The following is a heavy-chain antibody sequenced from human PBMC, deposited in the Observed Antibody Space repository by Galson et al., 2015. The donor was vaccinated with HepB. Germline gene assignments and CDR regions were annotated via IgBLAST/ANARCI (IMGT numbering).Heavy chain of an antibody. J-gene: IGHJ6*02. CDR1: GYTLTELS. CDR2: FDPEDGET. CDR3: ATDIHTHYYYGMDV. V-gene: IGHV1-24*01. Sequence: SVKVSCKVSGYTLTELSMHWVRQAPGKGLEWMGGFDPEDGETIYAQKFQGRVTMTEDTSTDTAYMELSSLRSEDTAVYYCATDIHTHYYYGMDVWGQGTTVTVSS.